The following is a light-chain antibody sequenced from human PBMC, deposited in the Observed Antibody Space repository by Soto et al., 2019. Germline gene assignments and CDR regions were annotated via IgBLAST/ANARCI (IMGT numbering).Light chain of an antibody. CDR2: DAS. V-gene: IGKV1-33*01. CDR3: QQYDNLFT. J-gene: IGKJ3*01. CDR1: QDISNY. Sequence: DIQMTQSPSSLSASVGDRVTITCQASQDISNYLNWYQQKPGKAPNLLIHDASNLETGVPSRFSGSGSGTDFTFTISSLQPEDIATYYCQQYDNLFTFGPGTKVDIK.